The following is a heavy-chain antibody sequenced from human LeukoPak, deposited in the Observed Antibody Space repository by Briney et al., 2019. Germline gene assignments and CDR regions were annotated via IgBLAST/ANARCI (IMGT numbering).Heavy chain of an antibody. CDR1: GGSISSSSYY. CDR3: AXXSGXSXWYXAPTHYYYMDV. CDR2: IYYSGST. D-gene: IGHD6-19*01. Sequence: PSETLSLTCTVSGGSISSSSYYWGWIRQPPGKGLEWIGSIYYSGSTYYNPSLKSRVTISVDTYKNQFSLKLSSVSAAATGVYSXAXXSGXSXWYXAPTHYYYMDVWGKGTTVTVSS. J-gene: IGHJ6*03. V-gene: IGHV4-39*01.